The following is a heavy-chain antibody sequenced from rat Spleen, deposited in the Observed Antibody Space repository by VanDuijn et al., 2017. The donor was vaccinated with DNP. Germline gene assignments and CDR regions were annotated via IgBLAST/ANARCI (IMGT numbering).Heavy chain of an antibody. V-gene: IGHV4-2*01. Sequence: EVKLVESGGGLVQPGRSLKLSCAASGFIFFDYWMGWVRQAPGKGLEWIGEINKDSSRINYNTSLRDKFTISRDNVQNTLYLQMNKLGSEDTGIYYCAKGPNFGGWSDYFDYWGQGTLVTVSS. CDR3: AKGPNFGGWSDYFDY. CDR2: INKDSSRI. D-gene: IGHD1-11*01. CDR1: GFIFFDYW. J-gene: IGHJ3*01.